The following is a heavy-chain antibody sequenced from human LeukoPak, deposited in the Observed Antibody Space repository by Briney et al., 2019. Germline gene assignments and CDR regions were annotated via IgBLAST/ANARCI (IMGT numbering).Heavy chain of an antibody. CDR3: ARGRLDFDY. V-gene: IGHV4-59*01. J-gene: IGHJ4*02. CDR2: IYYSGST. CDR1: GGSISSYY. Sequence: SETLSLTCTVSGGSISSYYWSWIRQPPGKGLEWIGYIYYSGSTNYNPPLKSRVTISVDTSKNQFSLKLSSVTAADTAVYYCARGRLDFDYWGQGTLVTVSS.